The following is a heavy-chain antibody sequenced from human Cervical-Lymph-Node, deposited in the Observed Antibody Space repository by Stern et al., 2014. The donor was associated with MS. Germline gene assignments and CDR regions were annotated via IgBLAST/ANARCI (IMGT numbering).Heavy chain of an antibody. Sequence: EVQLVESGAEVKKPGQSLKISCKGSGYSFTNSWIGWVRQMPGKGLELMGIISPVDSETRYSPSFPGQVTISVDKSINTAYVQWTSLEASDPAMYYCARQGCATTSCHTIDSWGQGTLITVSS. V-gene: IGHV5-51*01. CDR1: GYSFTNSW. D-gene: IGHD2-2*02. J-gene: IGHJ4*02. CDR2: ISPVDSET. CDR3: ARQGCATTSCHTIDS.